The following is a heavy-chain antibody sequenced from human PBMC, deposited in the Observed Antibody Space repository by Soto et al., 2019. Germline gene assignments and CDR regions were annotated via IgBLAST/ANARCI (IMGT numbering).Heavy chain of an antibody. D-gene: IGHD1-26*01. CDR3: ARKSGSYYVGAFDI. V-gene: IGHV3-74*01. CDR2: INSDGSST. Sequence: EVQLVESGGGLVQPGGSLRLSCAASGFTFSSYWMHWVRQAPGKGLVWVSRINSDGSSTSYADSVKGRFTISRDNAKNTLYLQMNSLSAEDTAVYYCARKSGSYYVGAFDIWGQGTMVTVS. CDR1: GFTFSSYW. J-gene: IGHJ3*02.